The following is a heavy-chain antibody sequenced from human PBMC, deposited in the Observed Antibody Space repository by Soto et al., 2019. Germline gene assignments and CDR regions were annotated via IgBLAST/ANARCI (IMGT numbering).Heavy chain of an antibody. Sequence: QVQLVQSGAEVKKPGSSVKVSCKASGGTFSSYTISWVRQAPGQGLEWMGRIIPILGIANYAQKFQGRVTITADKSTSTAYMELSSLRTEDTAVYYCARLPAAIYSYGMDVWGQGTTVTVSS. CDR1: GGTFSSYT. V-gene: IGHV1-69*02. J-gene: IGHJ6*01. D-gene: IGHD2-2*01. CDR2: IIPILGIA. CDR3: ARLPAAIYSYGMDV.